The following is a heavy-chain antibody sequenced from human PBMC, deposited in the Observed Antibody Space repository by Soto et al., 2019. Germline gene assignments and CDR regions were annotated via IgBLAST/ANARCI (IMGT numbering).Heavy chain of an antibody. CDR1: GFTFSHYG. Sequence: QVQLVESGGGVVQPGRSLRLSCAASGFTFSHYGIHWVRQAPGKGLEWLAVISYDGSNKHYAEYVKGRFTVSRDNSKNTLYLQMNSLRAEDTAVYFCARYSGKYQGPIDYWGQGTLVTVSS. CDR2: ISYDGSNK. V-gene: IGHV3-30*03. CDR3: ARYSGKYQGPIDY. D-gene: IGHD1-26*01. J-gene: IGHJ4*02.